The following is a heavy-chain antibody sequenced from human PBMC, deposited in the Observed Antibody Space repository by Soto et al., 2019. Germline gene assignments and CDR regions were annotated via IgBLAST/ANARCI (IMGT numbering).Heavy chain of an antibody. CDR3: ARAGQYYDASGYAD. D-gene: IGHD3-22*01. CDR2: ISVYNGNT. Sequence: QVKLVQSGTEVKKPGASIKVSCKASGYSFATSGMTWVGQAPGQGLEWMGWISVYNGNTNYGQNLQDRVTMTTDTSTNTAYLEVRNLRSDDTAVYYCARAGQYYDASGYADWGQGTLVTVSS. J-gene: IGHJ4*02. V-gene: IGHV1-18*01. CDR1: GYSFATSG.